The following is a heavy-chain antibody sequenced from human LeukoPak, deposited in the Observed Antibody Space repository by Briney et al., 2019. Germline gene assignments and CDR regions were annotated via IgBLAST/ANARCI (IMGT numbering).Heavy chain of an antibody. Sequence: GGSLRLSCAASGVIISSYAMSWVRQAPGKGLEWVAAINGRGDNTYYADFVKGRFTISRDNSKSTVYLQMNSLRTEDTAVYYCAKDRVSPGFNWFDPWGQGTLVTVSS. D-gene: IGHD2/OR15-2a*01. CDR1: GVIISSYA. CDR2: INGRGDNT. V-gene: IGHV3-23*01. J-gene: IGHJ5*02. CDR3: AKDRVSPGFNWFDP.